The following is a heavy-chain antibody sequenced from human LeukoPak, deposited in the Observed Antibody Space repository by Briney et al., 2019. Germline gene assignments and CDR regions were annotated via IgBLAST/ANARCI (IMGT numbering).Heavy chain of an antibody. Sequence: KPSETLSLTCTVSGGSISGYYWSWIRQPAGKGLEWIGRIYTNGNTNYNPSLKSRVTISVDTSKNQFSLELSSVTAADTAVFYCARHAAFCTNGVCYTRWFDPWGQGTLVTVSS. CDR1: GGSISGYY. CDR3: ARHAAFCTNGVCYTRWFDP. V-gene: IGHV4-4*07. J-gene: IGHJ5*02. CDR2: IYTNGNT. D-gene: IGHD2-8*01.